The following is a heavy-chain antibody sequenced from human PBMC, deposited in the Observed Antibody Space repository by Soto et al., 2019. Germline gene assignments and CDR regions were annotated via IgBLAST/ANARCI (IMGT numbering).Heavy chain of an antibody. CDR3: ARQLAYCGGECYTETIDY. CDR1: GYTFVAYY. CDR2: INPKTGDT. D-gene: IGHD2-21*01. Sequence: ASVKVSCKASGYTFVAYYVFWVRQAPGHGLEWMGWINPKTGDTNYAQNFQGRVTMTRDTSITTAYMELGRLTSDDTALYYCARQLAYCGGECYTETIDYWGQGTPVTVSS. V-gene: IGHV1-2*02. J-gene: IGHJ4*02.